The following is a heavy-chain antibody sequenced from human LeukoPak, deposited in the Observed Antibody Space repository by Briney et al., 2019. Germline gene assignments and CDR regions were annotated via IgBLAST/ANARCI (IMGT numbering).Heavy chain of an antibody. CDR3: AKFDYVWETHGMDAFDI. V-gene: IGHV4-38-2*01. CDR2: FDHGGST. D-gene: IGHD3-16*01. J-gene: IGHJ3*02. CDR1: GYSIRNGYS. Sequence: TSETLSLTCGVSGYSIRNGYSWDWIRQTPGKGLEWIGSFDHGGSTTNNPSLRSRVTISLVTSKNAFSLRLRSVTAADTAVYYCAKFDYVWETHGMDAFDIWGHGTMVTVSS.